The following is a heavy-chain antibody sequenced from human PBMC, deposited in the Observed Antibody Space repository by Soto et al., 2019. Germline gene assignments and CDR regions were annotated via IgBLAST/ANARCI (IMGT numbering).Heavy chain of an antibody. CDR1: GYTFTSYA. J-gene: IGHJ6*02. Sequence: GASVKVSCKASGYTFTSYAMHWVRQAPGQRLEWMGWINAGNGNTKYSQKFQGRVTITRDTSASTVYMELSSLRSEDTAVYYCARDCITTSCYSGYYYYGMDFWGQGITVTVSS. CDR2: INAGNGNT. V-gene: IGHV1-3*01. D-gene: IGHD2-2*01. CDR3: ARDCITTSCYSGYYYYGMDF.